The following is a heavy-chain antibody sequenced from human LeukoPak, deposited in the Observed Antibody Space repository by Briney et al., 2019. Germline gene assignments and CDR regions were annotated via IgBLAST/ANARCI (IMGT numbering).Heavy chain of an antibody. CDR2: IYYSGST. CDR1: GGSVSSGSHY. D-gene: IGHD3-16*01. Sequence: PSETLSLTCTVSGGSVSSGSHYWSWIRQPPGKGLEWIGYIYYSGSTNYNPSLKSRVTISVDTSKNQFSLKLSSVTAADTAVYYCARDLAPWGQGTLVTVSS. V-gene: IGHV4-61*01. CDR3: ARDLAP. J-gene: IGHJ5*02.